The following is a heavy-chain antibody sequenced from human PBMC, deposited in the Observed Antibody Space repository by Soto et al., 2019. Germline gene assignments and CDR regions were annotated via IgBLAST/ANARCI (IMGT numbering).Heavy chain of an antibody. Sequence: GGSLRLSCAASGFTFSSYAMHWVRQAPGKGLEWVAVISYDGSNKYYADSVKGRFTISRDNSKNTLYLQMNSLRAEDTAVYYCARVTGYSSGLDYWGQGTLVTVSS. CDR2: ISYDGSNK. V-gene: IGHV3-30-3*01. CDR3: ARVTGYSSGLDY. J-gene: IGHJ4*02. D-gene: IGHD6-19*01. CDR1: GFTFSSYA.